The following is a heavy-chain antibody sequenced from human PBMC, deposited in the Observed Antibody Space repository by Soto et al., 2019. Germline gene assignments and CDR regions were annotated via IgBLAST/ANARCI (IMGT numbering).Heavy chain of an antibody. CDR2: ISRSSSTI. J-gene: IGHJ4*02. V-gene: IGHV3-48*04. CDR1: GFTFSSYS. Sequence: GGSLRLSCAASGFTFSSYSMNWVRQAPGKGLEWVSYISRSSSTIYYEDSVKGRFTISRENAKNSLYLQMNSLRAEDTAVYYCARDHPYSGSYYFDYWGQGTLVTVSS. CDR3: ARDHPYSGSYYFDY. D-gene: IGHD1-26*01.